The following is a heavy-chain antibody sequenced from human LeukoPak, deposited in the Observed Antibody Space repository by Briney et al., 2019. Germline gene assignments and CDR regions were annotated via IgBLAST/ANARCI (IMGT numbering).Heavy chain of an antibody. CDR2: IDPSDSYT. V-gene: IGHV5-10-1*01. D-gene: IGHD4-17*01. CDR3: ARHLPTTLTLDY. CDR1: GYRFTTYW. Sequence: GESLNISSKGSGYRFTTYWISWVRQIPGKGLEWIGRIDPSDSYTNYSPSFQGHVTISADKSINTAFLHLNSLQASDTAMYYCARHLPTTLTLDYWGQGTLVTVSS. J-gene: IGHJ4*02.